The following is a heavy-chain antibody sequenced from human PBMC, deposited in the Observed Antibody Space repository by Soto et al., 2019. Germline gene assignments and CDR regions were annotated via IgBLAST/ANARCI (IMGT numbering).Heavy chain of an antibody. Sequence: GGSLRLSCAASGFNFSSYSMHWVRQAPGKGLESISSISSSSSYIYYADSVKGRFTISRDNAKNSLYLQMNSLRAEDTAVYYCARAPYYYDSSGPYPDAFDIWGQGTMVTVSS. V-gene: IGHV3-21*01. J-gene: IGHJ3*02. D-gene: IGHD3-22*01. CDR2: ISSSSSYI. CDR1: GFNFSSYS. CDR3: ARAPYYYDSSGPYPDAFDI.